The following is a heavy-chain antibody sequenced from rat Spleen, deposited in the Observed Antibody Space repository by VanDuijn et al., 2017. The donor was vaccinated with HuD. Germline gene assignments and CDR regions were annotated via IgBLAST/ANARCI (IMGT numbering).Heavy chain of an antibody. V-gene: IGHV3-3*01. Sequence: EVQLQESGPGLVKPSQSLSLTCSVTGYSITSSYRWNWIRKFPGNKLEWMGYLNSAGSTNYNPSLKSRISITRDTSKNQFYLQVNSVTTEDTATYYCARRGGDGYYQYWYFDFWGPGTMVTVSS. D-gene: IGHD1-12*03. CDR1: GYSITSSYR. J-gene: IGHJ1*01. CDR3: ARRGGDGYYQYWYFDF. CDR2: LNSAGST.